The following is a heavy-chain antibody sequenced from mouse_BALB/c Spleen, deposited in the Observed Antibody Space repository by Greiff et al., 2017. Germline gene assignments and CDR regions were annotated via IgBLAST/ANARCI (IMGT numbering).Heavy chain of an antibody. CDR3: ASSYGSPYAMDY. V-gene: IGHV1-82*01. CDR2: IYPGDGDT. J-gene: IGHJ4*01. Sequence: VQLQQSGPELVKPGASVKISCKASGYAFSSSWMNWVKQRPGQGLEWIGRIYPGDGDTNYNGKFKGKATLTADKSSSTAYMQLSSLTSVDSAVYFCASSYGSPYAMDYWGQGTSVTVSS. CDR1: GYAFSSSW. D-gene: IGHD1-1*01.